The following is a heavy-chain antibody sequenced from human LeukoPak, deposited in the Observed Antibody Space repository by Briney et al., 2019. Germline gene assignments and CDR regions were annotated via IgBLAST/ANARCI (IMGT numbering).Heavy chain of an antibody. CDR3: AKFYDILTGYFDH. CDR1: GFTFTTYA. J-gene: IGHJ4*02. V-gene: IGHV3-23*01. D-gene: IGHD3-9*01. Sequence: GGSLGLSCAASGFTFTTYAMGWVRQSPGKGLEWVSSISGGGGGTYYAEFVKGRFTISRDNSKNTLYLQMNSLRAEDTAVYYCAKFYDILTGYFDHWGQGTLVTVSS. CDR2: ISGGGGGT.